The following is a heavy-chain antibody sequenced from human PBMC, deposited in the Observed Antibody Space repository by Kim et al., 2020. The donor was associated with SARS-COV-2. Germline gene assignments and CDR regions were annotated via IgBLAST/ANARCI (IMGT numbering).Heavy chain of an antibody. CDR2: IWYDGSNK. Sequence: GGSLRLSCAASGFTFSSYGMHWVRQAPGKGLEWVAVIWYDGSNKYYADSVKGRFTISRDNSKNTLYLQMNSLRAEDTAVYYCARDLISEGFDYWGQGTLVTVSS. D-gene: IGHD2-8*01. J-gene: IGHJ4*02. CDR1: GFTFSSYG. V-gene: IGHV3-33*01. CDR3: ARDLISEGFDY.